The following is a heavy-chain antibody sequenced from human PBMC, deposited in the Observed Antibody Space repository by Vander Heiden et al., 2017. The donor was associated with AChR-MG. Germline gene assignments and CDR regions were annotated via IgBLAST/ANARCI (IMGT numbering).Heavy chain of an antibody. J-gene: IGHJ3*02. CDR3: ARDISPRGTYYYDAFDI. CDR2: IKQDGTKK. CDR1: GLTFSADW. V-gene: IGHV3-7*01. D-gene: IGHD3-22*01. Sequence: EVQLVESGGDLVQPGGFLRLSCAASGLTFSADWMTWVRQAPGKGLEWVANIKQDGTKKYYVDSVKGRFTISRDNAKNSLYLQMNSLRVEDTAVYFCARDISPRGTYYYDAFDIWGQGTMVTVSS.